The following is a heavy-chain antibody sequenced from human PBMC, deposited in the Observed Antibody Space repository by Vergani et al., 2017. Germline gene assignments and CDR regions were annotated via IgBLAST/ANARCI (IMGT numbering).Heavy chain of an antibody. V-gene: IGHV1-69*01. J-gene: IGHJ4*02. CDR2: IIPIFGTA. Sequence: QVQLVQSGAEVKKPGSSVKVSCKASGGTFSSYAISWVRQAPGQGLEWMGGIIPIFGTANYAQKFQGRVTITADESTSTAYMELSSLRSEDTAVYYCSTLWFGGRPYLTRPNFDYWGQGTLVTVSS. CDR1: GGTFSSYA. CDR3: STLWFGGRPYLTRPNFDY. D-gene: IGHD3-10*01.